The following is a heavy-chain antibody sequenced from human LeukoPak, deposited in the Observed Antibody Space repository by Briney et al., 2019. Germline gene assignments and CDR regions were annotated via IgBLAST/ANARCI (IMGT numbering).Heavy chain of an antibody. CDR3: ARERGGSSPFDL. D-gene: IGHD2-15*01. Sequence: ASVKVSDTPSGYTFTGYYMHWVRQAPGQGLEWMGWINPNSSVTNYAQRFQGRVTMTRDTSISAAYMELRWLTSDDTAVYYCARERGGSSPFDLCGQGTLVTVSS. V-gene: IGHV1-2*02. J-gene: IGHJ5*02. CDR1: GYTFTGYY. CDR2: INPNSSVT.